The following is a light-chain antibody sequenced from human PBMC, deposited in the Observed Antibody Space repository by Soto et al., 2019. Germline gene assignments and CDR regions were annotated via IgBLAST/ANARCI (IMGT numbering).Light chain of an antibody. V-gene: IGLV2-14*01. J-gene: IGLJ1*01. CDR1: SGDIGSYNH. CDR2: EVT. CDR3: SSYTNINTRACV. Sequence: QSVLTQPPSASGTPGQRVTISCSGTSGDIGSYNHVSWYQQHPGKAPKLIIYEVTDRPSGVSNRFSGSKSGNTASLTISGLQAEDEAEYYCSSYTNINTRACVFGTGTKVTVL.